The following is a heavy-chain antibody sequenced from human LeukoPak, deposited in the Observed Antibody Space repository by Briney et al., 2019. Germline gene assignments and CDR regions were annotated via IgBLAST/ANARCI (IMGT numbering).Heavy chain of an antibody. CDR2: INQDGSHK. CDR3: ARAGDYYFHY. V-gene: IGHV3-7*01. J-gene: IGHJ4*02. CDR1: GFTVSSNY. Sequence: GGSLRLSCAASGFTVSSNYMSWVRQSPEKGLELVALINQDGSHKYYVDSLRGRLSVSRDNAKNSVYLQMDSLRAEDTGFYYCARAGDYYFHYWGQGTLVTVSS. D-gene: IGHD4-17*01.